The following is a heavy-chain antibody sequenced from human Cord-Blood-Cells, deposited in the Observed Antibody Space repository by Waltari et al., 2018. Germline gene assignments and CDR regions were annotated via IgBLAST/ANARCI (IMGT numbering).Heavy chain of an antibody. D-gene: IGHD1-26*01. CDR1: GFTVSSNY. CDR2: NYSGGST. CDR3: ARGTDSGSYYNAFDI. Sequence: EVQLVESGGGLIQPGGSLRLSCAASGFTVSSNYMSWVRQAPGKGLEWVSVNYSGGSTYYADSVKGRFTISRDNSKNTLYLQMNSLRAEDTAVYYCARGTDSGSYYNAFDIWGQGTMVTVSS. J-gene: IGHJ3*02. V-gene: IGHV3-53*01.